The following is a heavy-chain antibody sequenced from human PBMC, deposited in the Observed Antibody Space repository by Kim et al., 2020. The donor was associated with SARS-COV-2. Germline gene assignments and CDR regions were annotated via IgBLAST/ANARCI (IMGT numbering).Heavy chain of an antibody. CDR3: TKEGEAYYYDSSGYYSFAFGI. Sequence: GGSLRLSCAASGFTFSSYGMHWVRQAPGKGLEWVAVIWYDGSNKYYADSVKGRFTISRDNSKNTLYLQMNSLRAEDTAVYYCTKEGEAYYYDSSGYYSFAFGIWGQGTMVTVSS. V-gene: IGHV3-33*06. CDR2: IWYDGSNK. D-gene: IGHD3-22*01. CDR1: GFTFSSYG. J-gene: IGHJ3*02.